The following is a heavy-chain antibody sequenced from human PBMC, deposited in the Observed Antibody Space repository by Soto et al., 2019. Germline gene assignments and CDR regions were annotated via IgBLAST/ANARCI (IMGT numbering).Heavy chain of an antibody. CDR3: ARVGSTLAAGTPDY. V-gene: IGHV3-11*01. Sequence: QVQLVESGGGLVKPGGSLRLSCAASGFTFSDYYMSWFRQAPGKGLEWVSYISGSGSITHDADSVKGRFTISRDNAKNSLYLQMNRLRAEDTAIYYCARVGSTLAAGTPDYWGQGTLVTVSA. CDR2: ISGSGSIT. J-gene: IGHJ4*02. D-gene: IGHD6-13*01. CDR1: GFTFSDYY.